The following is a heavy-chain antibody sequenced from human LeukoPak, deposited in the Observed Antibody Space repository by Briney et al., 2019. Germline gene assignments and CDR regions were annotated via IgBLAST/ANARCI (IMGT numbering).Heavy chain of an antibody. Sequence: GGSLRLSCAASGFIFSRNWMTWVRHAPGKGLEWVANIKPDGSEKYYVDSVKGRFAISRDNAKNSLYLQMNSLRAEDTAVYYCARDWGFDAFDIWGHGTMVTVSS. V-gene: IGHV3-7*01. CDR3: ARDWGFDAFDI. CDR1: GFIFSRNW. D-gene: IGHD7-27*01. J-gene: IGHJ3*02. CDR2: IKPDGSEK.